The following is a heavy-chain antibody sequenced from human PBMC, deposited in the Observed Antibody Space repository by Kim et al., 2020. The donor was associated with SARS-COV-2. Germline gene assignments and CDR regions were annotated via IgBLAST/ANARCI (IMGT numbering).Heavy chain of an antibody. D-gene: IGHD2-21*02. CDR3: ALTVTHTDAFDI. J-gene: IGHJ3*02. CDR2: TRNKANSYTT. V-gene: IGHV3-72*01. CDR1: GFTFSDHY. Sequence: GGSLRLSCAASGFTFSDHYMDWVRQAPGKGLEWVGRTRNKANSYTTEYAASVKGRFTISRDDSKNSLYLQMNSLKTEDTAVYYCALTVTHTDAFDIWGQGTMVTVSS.